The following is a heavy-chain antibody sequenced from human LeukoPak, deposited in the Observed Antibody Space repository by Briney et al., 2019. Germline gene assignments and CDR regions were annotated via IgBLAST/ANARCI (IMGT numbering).Heavy chain of an antibody. CDR2: INHSGST. V-gene: IGHV4-34*01. J-gene: IGHJ4*02. CDR1: GGSFSGYY. Sequence: KSSETLSLTCAVYGGSFSGYYWSWIRQPPGKGLEWIGEINHSGSTNYNPSLKSRVTISVDTSKNQFSLKLSSVTAADTAVYYCARGTVTHPGNYWGQGTLVTVSS. D-gene: IGHD2-21*02. CDR3: ARGTVTHPGNY.